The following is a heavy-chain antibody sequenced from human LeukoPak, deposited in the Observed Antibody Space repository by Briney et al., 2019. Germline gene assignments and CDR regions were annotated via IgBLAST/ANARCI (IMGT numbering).Heavy chain of an antibody. Sequence: SVKVTCKSSGYTFTGYYMHWLRQTPGQGLEWMGWTNPNSGGTNYAQKFHGRVTMTRDTSISTAYMELSRLRSDDTAVYYCARAGATVFSDAFDIWGQGTMVTVSS. D-gene: IGHD4-17*01. J-gene: IGHJ3*02. V-gene: IGHV1-2*02. CDR3: ARAGATVFSDAFDI. CDR1: GYTFTGYY. CDR2: TNPNSGGT.